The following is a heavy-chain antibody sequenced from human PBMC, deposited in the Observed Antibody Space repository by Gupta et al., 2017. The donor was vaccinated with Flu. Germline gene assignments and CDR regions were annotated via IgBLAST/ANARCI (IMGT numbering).Heavy chain of an antibody. J-gene: IGHJ4*02. Sequence: EVQLVESGGGLVQPGGSLRLSLAVSGLQVSSYWMDWVRQAPGKGLEWVANIATDGSVKNYAASVKGRFTISRDNAEDSLYLQMHSLRADDTALYYCARNRGWQQFDYWGQGALVTVSS. CDR1: GLQVSSYW. V-gene: IGHV3-7*01. D-gene: IGHD7-27*01. CDR2: IATDGSVK. CDR3: ARNRGWQQFDY.